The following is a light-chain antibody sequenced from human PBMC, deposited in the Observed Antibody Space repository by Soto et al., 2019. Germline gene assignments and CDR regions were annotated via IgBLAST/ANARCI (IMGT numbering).Light chain of an antibody. V-gene: IGKV1-5*03. Sequence: DIQMTQSPSTLSASVGDSVTITCRASQSISRWLAWYQQKPGTAPKLLIYEASTLESGVPSRFSGSRSGTEFTLPVSSLQPHDLATYYCEQNNGSLPYTFGQGTKVEIK. CDR1: QSISRW. CDR3: EQNNGSLPYT. J-gene: IGKJ2*01. CDR2: EAS.